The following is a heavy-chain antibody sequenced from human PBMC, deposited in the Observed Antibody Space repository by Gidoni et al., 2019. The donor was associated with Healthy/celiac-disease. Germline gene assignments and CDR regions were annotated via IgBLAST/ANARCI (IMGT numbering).Heavy chain of an antibody. J-gene: IGHJ6*02. CDR2: ISISSSYI. Sequence: EVQLVEYGGGLVKPGGSLRLSCSASGFTFSCLLMNWVRQAPGKGLDWVSSISISSSYIYYADSVKGRFTIYRDNAKNSLYLQMNSLRAEDTAVYYCARSGSYGDYLRYYYYGMDVWGQGTTVTVSS. V-gene: IGHV3-21*01. D-gene: IGHD4-17*01. CDR3: ARSGSYGDYLRYYYYGMDV. CDR1: GFTFSCLL.